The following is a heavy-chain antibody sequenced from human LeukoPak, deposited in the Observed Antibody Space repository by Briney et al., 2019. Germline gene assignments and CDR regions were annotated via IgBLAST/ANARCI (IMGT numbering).Heavy chain of an antibody. CDR3: ARAKVSPGHDAFDI. V-gene: IGHV3-21*01. CDR2: ISSSSSYI. CDR1: GFTFSSYS. Sequence: GGSLRPSCAASGFTFSSYSMNWVRQAPGKGLEWVSSISSSSSYIYYADSVKGRFTISRDNAKNSLYLQMNSLRAEDTAVYYCARAKVSPGHDAFDIWGQGTMVTVSS. J-gene: IGHJ3*02. D-gene: IGHD5/OR15-5a*01.